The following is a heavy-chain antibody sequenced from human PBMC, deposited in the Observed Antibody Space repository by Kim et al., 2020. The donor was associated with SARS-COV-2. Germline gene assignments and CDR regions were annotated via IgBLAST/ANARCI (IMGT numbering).Heavy chain of an antibody. V-gene: IGHV3-30*04. J-gene: IGHJ4*02. Sequence: GGSLRLSCAASGFTFTSYAMHWVRQSPGKGLEWVAVISYDGSNKYYADSVQGRLTISRDNSKNTLYLQMNSLSVEDTAVYYCARVNSGSYFGYFDYWGQG. CDR1: GFTFTSYA. CDR2: ISYDGSNK. D-gene: IGHD1-26*01. CDR3: ARVNSGSYFGYFDY.